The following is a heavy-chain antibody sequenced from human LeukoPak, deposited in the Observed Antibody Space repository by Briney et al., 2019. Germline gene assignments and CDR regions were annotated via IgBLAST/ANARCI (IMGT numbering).Heavy chain of an antibody. CDR2: INTASGYT. Sequence: GASVKVSCRASGYTFSAYYMHWVRQAPGQGREWMGWINTASGYTNYAQKYQGRVTMTRDTSISTAYMDLSRLRSDDTAVYYCARSYEIDSEVVFDKWGQGTMVNVFS. V-gene: IGHV1-2*02. J-gene: IGHJ3*02. CDR1: GYTFSAYY. CDR3: ARSYEIDSEVVFDK. D-gene: IGHD3-9*01.